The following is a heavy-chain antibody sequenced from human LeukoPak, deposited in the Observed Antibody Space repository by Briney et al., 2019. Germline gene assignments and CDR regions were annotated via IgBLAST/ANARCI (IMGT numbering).Heavy chain of an antibody. V-gene: IGHV3-48*04. Sequence: HSGGSLRLSCAASGFTFSSYSMNWVRQAPGKGLEWVSYISSSSSTIYYADSVKGRFTISRDNAKNTLYLQMNSLRAEDTAVYYCAKDWQFTTQWLEPLGGHYFDYWGQGTLVTVSS. D-gene: IGHD6-19*01. CDR1: GFTFSSYS. CDR3: AKDWQFTTQWLEPLGGHYFDY. J-gene: IGHJ4*02. CDR2: ISSSSSTI.